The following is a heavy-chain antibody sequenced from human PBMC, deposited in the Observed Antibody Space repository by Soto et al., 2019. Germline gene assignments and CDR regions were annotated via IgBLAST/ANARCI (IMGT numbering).Heavy chain of an antibody. V-gene: IGHV4-30-2*01. J-gene: IGHJ4*02. CDR3: ARGAVVHFDS. D-gene: IGHD3-10*01. CDR2: IYHSGST. CDR1: GGSISSGGSS. Sequence: QLQLQESGSGLVKPSQTLSLTCAVSGGSISSGGSSWTWIRQPPGKGLECIGYIYHSGSTYYTPSIKSRVTISVDRSKNQFSLKLTSVTTADTAVYYCARGAVVHFDSWGQGTLVTVSS.